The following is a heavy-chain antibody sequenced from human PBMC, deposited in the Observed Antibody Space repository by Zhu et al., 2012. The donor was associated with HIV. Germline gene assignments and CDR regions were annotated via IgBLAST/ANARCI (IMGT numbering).Heavy chain of an antibody. V-gene: IGHV4-34*02. J-gene: IGHJ3*02. D-gene: IGHD6-13*01. Sequence: QVQLEQWGAGLLKPSETLSLTCAVYGGSFSGYYWSWIRQSPGKGLEWIGEIHHSGRTNYNPSLKSRLTISVDTSNSQVSLRLSSVTAADTAVYYCARHILSSNWCSDSAFDIWGQGTMVTVSS. CDR1: GGSFSGYY. CDR2: IHHSGRT. CDR3: ARHILSSNWCSDSAFDI.